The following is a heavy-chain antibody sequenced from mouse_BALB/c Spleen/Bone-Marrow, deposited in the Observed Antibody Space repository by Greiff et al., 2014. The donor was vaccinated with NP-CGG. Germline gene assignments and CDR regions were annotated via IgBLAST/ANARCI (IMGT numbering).Heavy chain of an antibody. D-gene: IGHD1-2*01. V-gene: IGHV14-3*02. CDR1: GFNIKDTY. J-gene: IGHJ2*01. Sequence: EVQLVESGAELVKPGASVKLSCTASGFNIKDTYMHWVKQRPEQGLEWIGRIDPANGNTKYDPKFQGKATITADTSSNTAYLQLSSLTSEDTAVYYCARYLYGYTATFGYWGQGTTLTVSS. CDR3: ARYLYGYTATFGY. CDR2: IDPANGNT.